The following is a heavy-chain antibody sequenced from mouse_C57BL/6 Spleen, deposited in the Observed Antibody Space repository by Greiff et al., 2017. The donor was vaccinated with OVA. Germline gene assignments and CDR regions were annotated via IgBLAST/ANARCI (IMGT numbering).Heavy chain of an antibody. CDR1: GYTFTSYT. Sequence: QVQLKQSGAELARPGASVKMSCKASGYTFTSYTMHWVKQRPGQGLEWIGYINPSSGYTKYNQKFKDKATLTADKSSSTAYMQLSSLTSEDSAVDYCAPLITTEGNYFDYWGQGTTLTVSS. V-gene: IGHV1-4*01. J-gene: IGHJ2*01. D-gene: IGHD1-1*01. CDR2: INPSSGYT. CDR3: APLITTEGNYFDY.